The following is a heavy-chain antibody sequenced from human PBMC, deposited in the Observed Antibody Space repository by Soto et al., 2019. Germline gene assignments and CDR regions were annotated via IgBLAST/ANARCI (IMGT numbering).Heavy chain of an antibody. J-gene: IGHJ4*02. Sequence: PSLTCTVSGGSISSYYWSWIRQPPGKGLEWIGYIYYSGSTNYNPSLKSRVTISVDTSKNQFSLKLSSVTAADTAVYYCARGYGDFDYWGQGTLVTVSS. CDR1: GGSISSYY. CDR3: ARGYGDFDY. CDR2: IYYSGST. D-gene: IGHD4-17*01. V-gene: IGHV4-59*01.